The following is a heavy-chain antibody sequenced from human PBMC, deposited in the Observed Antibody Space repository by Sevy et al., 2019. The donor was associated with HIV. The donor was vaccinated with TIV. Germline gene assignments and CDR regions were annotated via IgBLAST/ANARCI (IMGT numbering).Heavy chain of an antibody. CDR3: AREGDDTPRGFDF. Sequence: GGSLRLSCVVSGFTLTSSYMNWVRQAPGKGLEWFSVIHAGGDTYYADSVKGRFTISRDTSKNTVYLQMNSLRGEDTAIHYCAREGDDTPRGFDFWGQGTLVTVSS. CDR2: IHAGGDT. D-gene: IGHD3-10*01. V-gene: IGHV3-53*01. J-gene: IGHJ4*02. CDR1: GFTLTSSY.